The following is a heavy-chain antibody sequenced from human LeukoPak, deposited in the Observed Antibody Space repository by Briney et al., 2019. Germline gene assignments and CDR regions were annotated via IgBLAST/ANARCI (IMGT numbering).Heavy chain of an antibody. CDR2: VSAYNGNT. J-gene: IGHJ5*02. CDR3: ARDIKRSRARWENLGFDP. Sequence: RASVKVSCKASGYTLTSYGISWVRQAPGPGLEWMGWVSAYNGNTNYAQKLQGRVTMTPDTSTSTVYMELRSLRSDDTAVYYCARDIKRSRARWENLGFDPWGQGTLVTVSS. V-gene: IGHV1-18*01. CDR1: GYTLTSYG. D-gene: IGHD1-14*01.